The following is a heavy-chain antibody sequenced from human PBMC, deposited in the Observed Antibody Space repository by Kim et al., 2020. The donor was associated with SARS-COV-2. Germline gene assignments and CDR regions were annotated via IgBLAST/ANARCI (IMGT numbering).Heavy chain of an antibody. J-gene: IGHJ4*02. V-gene: IGHV3-48*03. CDR2: ISSSGSTI. Sequence: GGSLRLSCAASGFTFSSYEMNWVRQAPGKGLEWVSYISSSGSTIYYADSVKGRFTISRDNAKNSLYLQMNSLRAEDTAVYYCARDGRDDYVWGSYRLIDYWGQGTLVTVSS. CDR3: ARDGRDDYVWGSYRLIDY. D-gene: IGHD3-16*02. CDR1: GFTFSSYE.